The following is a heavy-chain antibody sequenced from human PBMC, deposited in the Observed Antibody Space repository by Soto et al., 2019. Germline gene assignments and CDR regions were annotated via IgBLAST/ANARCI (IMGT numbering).Heavy chain of an antibody. CDR2: IYYSGST. J-gene: IGHJ5*02. V-gene: IGHV4-59*12. CDR1: GGSISSYY. D-gene: IGHD2-2*01. CDR3: ARESTRSSSYTRRSNWFDP. Sequence: PSETLSLTCTVSGGSISSYYWSWIRQPPGKGLEWIGYIYYSGSTNYNPSLKSRVTISVDTSKNQFSLKLSSVTAADTAVYYCARESTRSSSYTRRSNWFDPWGQGTLVTVSS.